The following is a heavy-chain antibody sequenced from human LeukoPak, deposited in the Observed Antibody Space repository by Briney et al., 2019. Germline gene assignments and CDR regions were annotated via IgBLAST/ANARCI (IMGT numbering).Heavy chain of an antibody. D-gene: IGHD3-10*01. CDR3: ARATITNDAFDI. CDR1: GFTFSSYA. CDR2: INHSGST. Sequence: NPGGSLRLSCVVSGFTFSSYAMDWVRQAPGKGLEWIGEINHSGSTNYNPSLKSRVTISVDTSKNQFSLKLSSVTAADTAVYYCARATITNDAFDIWGQGTMVTVSS. J-gene: IGHJ3*02. V-gene: IGHV4-34*01.